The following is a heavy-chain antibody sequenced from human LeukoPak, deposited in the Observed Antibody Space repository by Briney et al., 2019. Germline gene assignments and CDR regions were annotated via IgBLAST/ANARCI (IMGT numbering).Heavy chain of an antibody. Sequence: PGGSLRLSCAASGFTFSSYAMHWVRQAPGKGLEWVAVISFDGTDKYYADSVKGRFTISRDNSKNTLYLQMNSLRAEDTTVYYCSSDGSNNPPYYYGLDVWGQGTTLTVSS. CDR1: GFTFSSYA. V-gene: IGHV3-30-3*01. D-gene: IGHD6-13*01. CDR3: SSDGSNNPPYYYGLDV. CDR2: ISFDGTDK. J-gene: IGHJ6*02.